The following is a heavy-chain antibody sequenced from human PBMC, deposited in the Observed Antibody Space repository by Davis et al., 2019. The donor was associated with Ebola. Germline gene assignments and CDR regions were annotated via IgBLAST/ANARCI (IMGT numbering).Heavy chain of an antibody. D-gene: IGHD3-3*01. J-gene: IGHJ5*02. CDR3: ARAGLGATIFGVVIPDNWFDP. V-gene: IGHV4-59*01. CDR2: IYYSGST. Sequence: PGGSLRLSCTVSGGSISSYYWSWIRQPPGKGLEWIGYIYYSGSTNYNPSLKSRVTISVDTSKNQFSLKLSSVTAADTAVYYCARAGLGATIFGVVIPDNWFDPWGQGTLVTASS. CDR1: GGSISSYY.